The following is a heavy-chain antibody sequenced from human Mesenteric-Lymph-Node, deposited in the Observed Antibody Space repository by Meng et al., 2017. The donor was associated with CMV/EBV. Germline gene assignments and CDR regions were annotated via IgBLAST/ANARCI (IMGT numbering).Heavy chain of an antibody. J-gene: IGHJ4*02. CDR3: ARGKRYYDFWSGYSHFDY. D-gene: IGHD3-3*01. CDR1: GGTFSSYT. V-gene: IGHV1-69*02. Sequence: SVKVSCKASGGTFSSYTISWVRQAPGQGLEWMGRIIPILGIANYAQKFQGRVTITADKSTSTAYMELSSLRSEDTAVYYCARGKRYYDFWSGYSHFDYWGQGTLVTVSS. CDR2: IIPILGIA.